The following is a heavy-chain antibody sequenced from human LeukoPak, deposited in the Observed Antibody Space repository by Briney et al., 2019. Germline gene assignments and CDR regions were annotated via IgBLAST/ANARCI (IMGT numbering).Heavy chain of an antibody. CDR3: ARMYYYDSSGYSGYYGMDV. V-gene: IGHV1-18*01. D-gene: IGHD3-22*01. J-gene: IGHJ6*02. CDR1: GYTFTSYG. CDR2: ISAYNGNT. Sequence: ASVKVSCKASGYTFTSYGISWVRQAPGQGLEWMGWISAYNGNTNYAQKLQGRVTMTTDTSTSTAYMELRSLRSDDTAVYYCARMYYYDSSGYSGYYGMDVWGQGTTVTVSS.